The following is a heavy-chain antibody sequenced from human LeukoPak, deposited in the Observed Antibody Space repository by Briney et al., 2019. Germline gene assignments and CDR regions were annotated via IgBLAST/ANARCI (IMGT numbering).Heavy chain of an antibody. CDR2: FHPEDGET. Sequence: ASVKVSCMVSGDTLTALSMHWVRQAPGKGLEWLGGFHPEDGETIYAQKFQGRVTMTEDTSTDTAYMELSSLRSDDTAVYYCARDLGSSSTRFDPWGQGTLVTVSS. J-gene: IGHJ5*02. CDR1: GDTLTALS. V-gene: IGHV1-24*01. D-gene: IGHD6-6*01. CDR3: ARDLGSSSTRFDP.